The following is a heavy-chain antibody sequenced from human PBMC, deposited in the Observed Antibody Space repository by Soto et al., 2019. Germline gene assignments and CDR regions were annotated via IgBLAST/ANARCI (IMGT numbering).Heavy chain of an antibody. D-gene: IGHD2-21*01. Sequence: SETLSLTCTVSGGSISSSSYYWGWIRQPPGKGLEWIGSIYYSGSTYYNPSLKSRVTISVDTSKNQFSLKLSSVTAADTAVYYCASRPLFVRPPLEYYYYYYMDVWGKGTTVTVSS. CDR3: ASRPLFVRPPLEYYYYYYMDV. J-gene: IGHJ6*03. V-gene: IGHV4-39*01. CDR2: IYYSGST. CDR1: GGSISSSSYY.